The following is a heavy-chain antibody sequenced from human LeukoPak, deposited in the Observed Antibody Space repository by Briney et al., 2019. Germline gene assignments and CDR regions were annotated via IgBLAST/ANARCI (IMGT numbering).Heavy chain of an antibody. CDR3: ARGDPLYAIVLDY. CDR2: IFYSGST. D-gene: IGHD2-8*01. Sequence: PSETLSLTCIVAGGSISSYYWSWIRQPPGKGLEWVGYIFYSGSTNYNPSLKSRVTISVETSRNQFSLKLSSVTAADTAVYYCARGDPLYAIVLDYWGEGTLVTVSS. V-gene: IGHV4-59*01. J-gene: IGHJ4*02. CDR1: GGSISSYY.